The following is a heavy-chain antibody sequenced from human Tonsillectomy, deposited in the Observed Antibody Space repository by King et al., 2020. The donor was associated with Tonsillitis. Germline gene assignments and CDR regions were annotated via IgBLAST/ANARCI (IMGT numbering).Heavy chain of an antibody. V-gene: IGHV1-8*01. Sequence: EQLVQSGTEVKKPGASVKVSCKASGYTFTTYDINWVRQATGQGLEWMGWMDTNNGNTCYAQNFQGRVTMTSDPSINTAYLELNSLRSEDTAVYYCVRLGSDGVDCGGQGTPVIVSS. D-gene: IGHD3-10*01. J-gene: IGHJ4*02. CDR3: VRLGSDGVDC. CDR1: GYTFTTYD. CDR2: MDTNNGNT.